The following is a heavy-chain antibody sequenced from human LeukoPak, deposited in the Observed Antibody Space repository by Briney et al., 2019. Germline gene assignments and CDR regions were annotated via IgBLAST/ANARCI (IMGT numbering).Heavy chain of an antibody. Sequence: SETLSLTCTVSGGSVSSGSYYWSWIRQPPGKGLEWIGYIYYSGSTNYNPSLKSRVTISVDTSKNQFSLKLSSVTAADTAVYYCARDVVGTAMVKGVYYYGMDVWGKGTTVTVSS. CDR3: ARDVVGTAMVKGVYYYGMDV. D-gene: IGHD5-18*01. V-gene: IGHV4-61*01. J-gene: IGHJ6*04. CDR1: GGSVSSGSYY. CDR2: IYYSGST.